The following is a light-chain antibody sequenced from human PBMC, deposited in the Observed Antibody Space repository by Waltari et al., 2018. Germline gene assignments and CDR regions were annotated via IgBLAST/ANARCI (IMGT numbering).Light chain of an antibody. CDR3: AAWDDSLSGPV. V-gene: IGLV1-47*01. CDR1: SSNFGSIS. J-gene: IGLJ2*01. CDR2: RNN. Sequence: QSVLTQPPSASGTPGQRVTISCSGCSSNFGSISVYWYQQLPGTAPKLLIYRNNQRPSGVPDRFSGSKSGTSASLAISGLRSEDEADYYCAAWDDSLSGPVFGGGTKLTVL.